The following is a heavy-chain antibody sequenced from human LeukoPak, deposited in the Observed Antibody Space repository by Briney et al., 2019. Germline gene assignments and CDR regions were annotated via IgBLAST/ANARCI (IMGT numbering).Heavy chain of an antibody. Sequence: ASLKVSCKASGYTFTGYYMHWVRQAPGQGLEWMGWINPNSGGTNYAQKFQGRVTMTRDTSISTAYMELSRLRSDDTAVYYCARTYSSSWYKDLYYFDYWGQGTLVTVSS. CDR1: GYTFTGYY. D-gene: IGHD6-13*01. CDR2: INPNSGGT. V-gene: IGHV1-2*02. J-gene: IGHJ4*02. CDR3: ARTYSSSWYKDLYYFDY.